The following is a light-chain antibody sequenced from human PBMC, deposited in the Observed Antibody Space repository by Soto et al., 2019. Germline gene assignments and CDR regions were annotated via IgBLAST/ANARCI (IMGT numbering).Light chain of an antibody. J-gene: IGKJ2*01. V-gene: IGKV3-15*01. CDR2: GAS. CDR1: QSVSSN. Sequence: EIVMTQSAATLSVYPGEGATLSCRASQSVSSNLAWYQQKPGQAPRLLIYGASTRAAGIPARFSGSGSGTEFTLTISGLQSEDFAVYYCQQYNDWPRAFGQGTKLEIK. CDR3: QQYNDWPRA.